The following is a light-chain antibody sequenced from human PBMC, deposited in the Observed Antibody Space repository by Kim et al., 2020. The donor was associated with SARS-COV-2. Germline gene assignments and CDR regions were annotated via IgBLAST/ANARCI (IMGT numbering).Light chain of an antibody. CDR1: SSDVGGYKF. CDR2: DVS. J-gene: IGLJ2*01. V-gene: IGLV2-11*01. Sequence: LTQPRSVSGSPGQSVTISCSGTSSDVGGYKFVSWYQQHPGKVPKVIIYDVSKRPSGVPDRFSGSKSGNTASLTISGLQAEDEADYYCCSYAGSYIWVFGGGTQLTVL. CDR3: CSYAGSYIWV.